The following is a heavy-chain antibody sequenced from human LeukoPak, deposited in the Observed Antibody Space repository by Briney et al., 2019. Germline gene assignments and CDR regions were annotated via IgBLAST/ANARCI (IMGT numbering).Heavy chain of an antibody. V-gene: IGHV3-30*01. CDR3: ARDSTYYYDSGSSGPHYFDN. Sequence: GKSLRLSCAASGFTFSNYAMHWVRQAPGKGLEWVSLISSGGTYEYYADSVKGRFTISRDNSKDTLYLQLNSLRAEDTAVYYCARDSTYYYDSGSSGPHYFDNWGQGTLVTVSS. CDR2: ISSGGTYE. CDR1: GFTFSNYA. J-gene: IGHJ4*02. D-gene: IGHD3-10*01.